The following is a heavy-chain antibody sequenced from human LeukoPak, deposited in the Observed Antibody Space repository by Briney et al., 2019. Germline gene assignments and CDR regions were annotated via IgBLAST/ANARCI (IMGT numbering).Heavy chain of an antibody. CDR2: IYTSGST. CDR3: ARLSHRANYYYYGMDV. V-gene: IGHV4-4*07. J-gene: IGHJ6*02. CDR1: GGSISSYY. Sequence: SETLSLTCTVSGGSISSYYWSWIRQPAGKGLEWIGGIYTSGSTNYNPSLKSRVTMSVDTSKNQFSPKLSSVTAADTAVYYCARLSHRANYYYYGMDVWGQGTTVSVSS.